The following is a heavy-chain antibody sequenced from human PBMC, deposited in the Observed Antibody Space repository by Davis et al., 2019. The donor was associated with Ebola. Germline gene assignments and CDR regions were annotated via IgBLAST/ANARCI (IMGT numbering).Heavy chain of an antibody. J-gene: IGHJ4*02. CDR1: GFTFSDYY. CDR3: ARAAFTMTDY. CDR2: ISSSGSTI. Sequence: GESLKISCAASGFTFSDYYMSWIRQAPGKGLEWVSYISSSGSTIYYADSVKGRFTISRDNAKNSLYLQMNSLRAEDTAVYYCARAAFTMTDYWGQGTLVTVSS. V-gene: IGHV3-11*04. D-gene: IGHD3-22*01.